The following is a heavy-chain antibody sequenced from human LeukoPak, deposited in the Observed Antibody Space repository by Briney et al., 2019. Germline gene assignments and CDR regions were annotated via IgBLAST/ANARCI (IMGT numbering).Heavy chain of an antibody. Sequence: SETLSLTCTVSGGSISSSSYYWGWIRQPPGKGLEWIGSMYYSGITYYNPSLKRRVTIFVDTSKNQFSLKLSSVTAADTAVYYCARQRGYHYDSTTNRFSDLWGQGTRVTVSS. J-gene: IGHJ5*02. V-gene: IGHV4-39*01. CDR3: ARQRGYHYDSTTNRFSDL. D-gene: IGHD3-22*01. CDR2: MYYSGIT. CDR1: GGSISSSSYY.